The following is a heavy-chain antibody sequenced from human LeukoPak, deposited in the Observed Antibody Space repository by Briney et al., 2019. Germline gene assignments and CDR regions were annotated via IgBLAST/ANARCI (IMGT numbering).Heavy chain of an antibody. J-gene: IGHJ4*02. Sequence: SETLSLTCTVSGDSSYNSIYYWGWIRQPPGKGLEWIGSIDYSGSTYYNPSLKSRATISMDTSKNQFSLNLSSVTAADTAVYYCAREYTLYRSGWFLDYWGQGTVVTVSS. D-gene: IGHD6-19*01. V-gene: IGHV4-39*07. CDR1: GDSSYNSIYY. CDR2: IDYSGST. CDR3: AREYTLYRSGWFLDY.